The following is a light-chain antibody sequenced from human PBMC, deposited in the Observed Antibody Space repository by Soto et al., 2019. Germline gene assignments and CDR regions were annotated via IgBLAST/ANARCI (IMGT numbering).Light chain of an antibody. CDR3: QQRSGWPRK. CDR1: QSIATY. V-gene: IGKV3D-11*02. CDR2: DAS. J-gene: IGKJ1*01. Sequence: EVVLTQSPATLSLSPGERATLSCRASQSIATYLAWYQQKPGRAPSLLIFDASNRATGIPARFSGSGPGTALTLPMRSLGPEDFPTCCYQQRSGWPRKFGHGTKVDI.